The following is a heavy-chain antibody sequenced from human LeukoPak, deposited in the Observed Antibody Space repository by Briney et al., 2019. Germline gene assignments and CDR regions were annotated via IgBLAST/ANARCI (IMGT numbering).Heavy chain of an antibody. CDR2: INHSGST. Sequence: SETLSLTCAVYGGSFSSYYWSWIRQPPGKGLEWIGEINHSGSTNYNPSLKSRVTISVDTSKNQFSLKLSSVTAADTAVYYCARVMYYYDSSGYLRAPLDYWGQGTLVTVSS. J-gene: IGHJ4*02. CDR1: GGSFSSYY. V-gene: IGHV4-34*01. CDR3: ARVMYYYDSSGYLRAPLDY. D-gene: IGHD3-22*01.